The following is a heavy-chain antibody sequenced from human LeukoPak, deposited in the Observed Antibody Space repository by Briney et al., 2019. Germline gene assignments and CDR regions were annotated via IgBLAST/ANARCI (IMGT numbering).Heavy chain of an antibody. CDR2: IIPILGIA. CDR3: ARDRGTTLRYNWFDP. J-gene: IGHJ5*02. Sequence: KVSCKASGYTFTGYYMHWVRQAPGQGLEWMGRIIPILGIANYTQKFQGRVTITADKSTSTAYMELSSLRSEDTAVYYCARDRGTTLRYNWFDPWGQGTLVTVSS. V-gene: IGHV1-69*04. CDR1: GYTFTGYY. D-gene: IGHD1-7*01.